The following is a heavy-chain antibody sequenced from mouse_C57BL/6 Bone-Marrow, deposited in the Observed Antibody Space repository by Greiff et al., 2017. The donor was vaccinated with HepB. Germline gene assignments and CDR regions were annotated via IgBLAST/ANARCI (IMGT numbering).Heavy chain of an antibody. CDR2: IWSGGST. V-gene: IGHV2-2*01. CDR3: ARNYYGSSYRYFDV. Sequence: QVHVKQSGPGLVQPSQSLSITCTVSGFSLTSYGVHWVRQSPGKGLEWLGVIWSGGSTDYNAAFISRLSISKDNSKSQVFFKMNSLQADDTAIYYCARNYYGSSYRYFDVWGTGTTVTVSS. J-gene: IGHJ1*03. CDR1: GFSLTSYG. D-gene: IGHD1-1*01.